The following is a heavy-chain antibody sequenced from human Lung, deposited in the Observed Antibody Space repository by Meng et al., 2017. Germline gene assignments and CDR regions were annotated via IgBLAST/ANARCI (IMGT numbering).Heavy chain of an antibody. D-gene: IGHD1-26*01. CDR1: GYTFTSYY. J-gene: IGHJ4*02. Sequence: QVQLVQSGAEVKKPGASVKVSCKASGYTFTSYYMHWVRQAPGQGLEWMGIINPSGGSTNYAQKFQGIVTMIRDTSTSTVYMKLSSLRSDDTAVYYCARSGSQGGDYWGQGTLVTVSS. CDR2: INPSGGST. CDR3: ARSGSQGGDY. V-gene: IGHV1-46*01.